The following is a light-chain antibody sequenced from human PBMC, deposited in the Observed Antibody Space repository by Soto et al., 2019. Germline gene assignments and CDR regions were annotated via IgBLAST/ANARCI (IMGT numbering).Light chain of an antibody. V-gene: IGKV3-11*01. CDR2: DAS. J-gene: IGKJ4*01. CDR3: QQRSYGLT. Sequence: EIVLTQSPATLSLSPGERGTLSCRASQRVSSYLAWYQQKPGQAPRLLIYDASNRATGIPARFSGSGSGTDFTLTISSLEPEDFAVYYCQQRSYGLTFGGGTKVEIK. CDR1: QRVSSY.